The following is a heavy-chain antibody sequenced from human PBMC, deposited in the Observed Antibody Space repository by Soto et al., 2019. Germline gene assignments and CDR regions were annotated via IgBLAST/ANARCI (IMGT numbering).Heavy chain of an antibody. Sequence: EVQLVESGGGLVKPGGSLRLSCAASGFTFSSYSMNWVRQAPGKGLEWVSSISSSSSYIYYADSVKGRFTISRDNAKNSLYLQMNSLRAEDTAVYYCARDSSGWYRSPGPGDYWGQGTLVTVSS. V-gene: IGHV3-21*01. D-gene: IGHD6-19*01. CDR2: ISSSSSYI. CDR3: ARDSSGWYRSPGPGDY. CDR1: GFTFSSYS. J-gene: IGHJ4*02.